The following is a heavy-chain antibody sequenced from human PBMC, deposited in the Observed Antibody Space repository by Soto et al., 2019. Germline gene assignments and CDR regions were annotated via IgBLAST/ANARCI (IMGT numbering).Heavy chain of an antibody. CDR1: GYTFSGFY. CDR3: ASAAVTGTAGLDF. D-gene: IGHD6-19*01. V-gene: IGHV1-2*02. J-gene: IGHJ4*02. CDR2: INPNSGGT. Sequence: PGPQVKVSCKASGYTFSGFYMHWVRQAPGQGLEWMGWINPNSGGTKSAEKFQGRVTMTRDTSISTAYMELSRLTSDDTAVYYCASAAVTGTAGLDFWGQGTQVTVSS.